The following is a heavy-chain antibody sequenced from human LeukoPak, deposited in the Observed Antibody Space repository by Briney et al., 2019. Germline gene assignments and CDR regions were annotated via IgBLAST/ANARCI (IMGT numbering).Heavy chain of an antibody. Sequence: SETLSLTCTVSGGSISSTSYYWGWIRQPPGKGLGWIGSIYYSGSTYYNPSLKSRVTISVDTSKNQFSLKLSSVTAADTAVYYCARPSIAVAGHFFDYWGQGTLVTVSS. CDR1: GGSISSTSYY. CDR2: IYYSGST. D-gene: IGHD6-19*01. CDR3: ARPSIAVAGHFFDY. V-gene: IGHV4-39*01. J-gene: IGHJ4*02.